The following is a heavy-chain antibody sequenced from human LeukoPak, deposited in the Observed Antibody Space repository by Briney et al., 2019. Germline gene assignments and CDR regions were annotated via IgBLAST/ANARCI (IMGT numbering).Heavy chain of an antibody. CDR3: ARDRGSGDFWSGYHDVIDI. CDR2: IKYDGSEK. J-gene: IGHJ3*02. CDR1: GFTFSSDW. Sequence: GGSLRLSCAASGFTFSSDWMTWVRQAPGRGLEWVTNIKYDGSEKNYVDSVKGRFTISRDNAKNSLSLQMNSLRAEDTAVYHCARDRGSGDFWSGYHDVIDIWGQGTMVTVSS. V-gene: IGHV3-7*01. D-gene: IGHD3-3*01.